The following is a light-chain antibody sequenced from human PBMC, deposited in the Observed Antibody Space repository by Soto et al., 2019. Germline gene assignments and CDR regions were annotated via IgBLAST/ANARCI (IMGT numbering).Light chain of an antibody. CDR1: QSVSSN. J-gene: IGKJ4*01. Sequence: EIVMAQSPATLSVSPGERATLSCRASQSVSSNLAWYQQKPGQAPRLLIYGASTRATGIPARFSGSGSGTEFTLTISSLQPDDFSTYYCQQYNSYSLTFGGGTKVDIK. CDR2: GAS. CDR3: QQYNSYSLT. V-gene: IGKV3-15*01.